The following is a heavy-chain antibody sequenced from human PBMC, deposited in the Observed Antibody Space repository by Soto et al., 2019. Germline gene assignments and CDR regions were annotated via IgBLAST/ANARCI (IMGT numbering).Heavy chain of an antibody. V-gene: IGHV3-48*03. CDR3: ARETSHYYDSSGYYRDDAFER. Sequence: PGGSLRLSCAASGFTFSSYEMNWVRQAPGKGLEWVSYISSSGSTIYYADSVKGRFTISRDNAKNSLYLQMNSLRAEDTAVYYCARETSHYYDSSGYYRDDAFERCGQGTMVAVS. CDR1: GFTFSSYE. CDR2: ISSSGSTI. J-gene: IGHJ3*02. D-gene: IGHD3-22*01.